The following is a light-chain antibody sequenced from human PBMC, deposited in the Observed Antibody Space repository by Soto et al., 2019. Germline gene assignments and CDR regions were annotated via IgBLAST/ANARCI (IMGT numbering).Light chain of an antibody. V-gene: IGKV1-33*01. Sequence: DIQMTQSPSSLSASVGDRVVITCQASQDISNSLNWYQQKPGKAPKLLIYDASNLETGVPSRFSGSGSVTHFNFNISSLQPEDLATYYWQQYDNLPSYTFCQGTMLDIK. CDR1: QDISNS. CDR3: QQYDNLPSYT. CDR2: DAS. J-gene: IGKJ2*01.